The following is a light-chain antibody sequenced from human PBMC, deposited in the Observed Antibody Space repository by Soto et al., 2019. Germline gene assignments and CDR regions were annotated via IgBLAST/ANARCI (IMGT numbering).Light chain of an antibody. CDR3: QSYDSSLSARYV. Sequence: QAVVTQPPSVSGAPGQRVTNSCTGSSSNIGAGYDVHWYQQLPGTAPKLLIYGNSNRPSGVPDRFSGSKSGTSASLAITGLQAEDEAYYYCQSYDSSLSARYVFGTGTKLTVL. V-gene: IGLV1-40*01. J-gene: IGLJ1*01. CDR1: SSNIGAGYD. CDR2: GNS.